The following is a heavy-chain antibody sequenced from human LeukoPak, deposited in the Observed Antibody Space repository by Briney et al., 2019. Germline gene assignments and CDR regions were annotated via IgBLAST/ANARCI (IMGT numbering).Heavy chain of an antibody. D-gene: IGHD5-24*01. CDR1: GFTFSDYY. CDR3: ARRRRDGYNYWFDP. CDR2: ISSSGSTI. V-gene: IGHV3-11*01. J-gene: IGHJ5*02. Sequence: PGGSLRLSCAASGFTFSDYYMSWIRQAPGKGLEWVSYISSSGSTIYYADSVKGRFTISRDNAKNSLYLQMSSLRAEDTAVYYCARRRRDGYNYWFDPWGQGTLVTVSS.